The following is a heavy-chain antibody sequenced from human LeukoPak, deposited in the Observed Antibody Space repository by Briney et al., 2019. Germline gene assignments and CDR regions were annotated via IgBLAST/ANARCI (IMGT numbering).Heavy chain of an antibody. D-gene: IGHD2-21*02. J-gene: IGHJ6*03. CDR2: INHSGST. CDR1: GGSFSGYY. CDR3: ARPNTLNTAYYYMDV. Sequence: SETLSLTCAVYGGSFSGYYWSWIRQPPGKGLEWIGEINHSGSTNYNPSLKSRVTILVDTSKAQFPLKLSSVTAADTAVYYCARPNTLNTAYYYMDVWGKGTTVTVSS. V-gene: IGHV4-34*01.